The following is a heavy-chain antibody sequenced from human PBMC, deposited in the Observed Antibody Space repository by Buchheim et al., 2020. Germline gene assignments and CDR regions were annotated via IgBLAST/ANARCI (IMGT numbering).Heavy chain of an antibody. CDR3: AKMIVVVINPWLGWFDP. CDR1: GFTFSSYA. D-gene: IGHD3-22*01. V-gene: IGHV3-23*01. Sequence: EVQLLESGGGLVQPGGSLRLSCAASGFTFSSYAMSWVRQAPGKGLEWVSAISGSGGSTYYADSVKGRFTISRDNSKNTLYLQMNSPRAEDTAVYYCAKMIVVVINPWLGWFDPWGQGTL. CDR2: ISGSGGST. J-gene: IGHJ5*02.